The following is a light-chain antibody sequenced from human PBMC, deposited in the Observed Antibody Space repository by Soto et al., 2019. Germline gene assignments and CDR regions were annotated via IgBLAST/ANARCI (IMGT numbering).Light chain of an antibody. V-gene: IGLV2-14*01. CDR2: EVS. Sequence: QSALTQPASVSGSPGQSITISCTGTSSDVGGYNYVSWYQQHPGKAPKLMIYEVSNRPSGVSNRFSGSKSGNTASLTISGLQAEDEADYYCQVWASTAEFFVFGSGTKLTVL. CDR1: SSDVGGYNY. CDR3: QVWASTAEFFV. J-gene: IGLJ1*01.